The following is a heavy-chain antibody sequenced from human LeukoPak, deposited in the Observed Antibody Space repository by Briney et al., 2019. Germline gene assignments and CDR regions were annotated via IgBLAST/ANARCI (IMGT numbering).Heavy chain of an antibody. V-gene: IGHV3-21*01. D-gene: IGHD3-22*01. J-gene: IGHJ3*02. CDR3: AREEEGYYYDSGVAFDI. CDR2: ISSSSSYI. CDR1: GFTFSSYS. Sequence: PGGSLRLSCAASGFTFSSYSMNWVRQAPGKGLEWVSSISSSSSYIYYADSVKGRFTISRDNAKNSPYLQMNSLRAEDTAVYYCAREEEGYYYDSGVAFDIWGQGTMVTVSS.